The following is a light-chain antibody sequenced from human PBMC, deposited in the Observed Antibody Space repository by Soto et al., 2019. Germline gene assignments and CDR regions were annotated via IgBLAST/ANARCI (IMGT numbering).Light chain of an antibody. CDR2: GVS. Sequence: QSVLTQPASVSGSPGQSITISCTGTSSDFGDYNYVSWYQQHPGKAPELMVWGVSNRPSGVSNRFSASKSGNTASLTISGLQAEDEADYYCSSYTTSNTWLFGGGTKLTVL. J-gene: IGLJ3*02. V-gene: IGLV2-14*01. CDR1: SSDFGDYNY. CDR3: SSYTTSNTWL.